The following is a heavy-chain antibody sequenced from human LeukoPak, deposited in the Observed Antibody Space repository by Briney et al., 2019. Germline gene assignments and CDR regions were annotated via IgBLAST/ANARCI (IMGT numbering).Heavy chain of an antibody. CDR1: GFTFSSYA. CDR3: AKDRHCSSTSCLPFDY. CDR2: ISGSGGST. V-gene: IGHV3-23*01. J-gene: IGHJ4*02. D-gene: IGHD2-2*01. Sequence: QAGGSLRLSCAAAGFTFSSYAMSWVRQAPGKGLEWVSAISGSGGSTYYADSVKGRFTISSYSSKTTLYLQMNSLRAEDTAVYYCAKDRHCSSTSCLPFDYWGQGTLVTVSS.